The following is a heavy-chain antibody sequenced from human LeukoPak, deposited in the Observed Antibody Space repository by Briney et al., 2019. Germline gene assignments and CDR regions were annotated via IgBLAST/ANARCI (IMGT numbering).Heavy chain of an antibody. CDR1: GFSFSAYW. J-gene: IGHJ4*02. V-gene: IGHV3-7*01. Sequence: GGSLRLSCAASGFSFSAYWMTWVRQAPGRGLEGVANINPAGSETYYADPVKGRFSISRDNAKNLVYLQMNSLRAEDTAVYHCARFGYVAAVDVWGQGTPVTVSS. CDR2: INPAGSET. D-gene: IGHD2-15*01. CDR3: ARFGYVAAVDV.